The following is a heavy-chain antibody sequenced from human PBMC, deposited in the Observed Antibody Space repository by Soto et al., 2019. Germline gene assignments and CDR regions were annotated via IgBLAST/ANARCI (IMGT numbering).Heavy chain of an antibody. J-gene: IGHJ4*02. CDR3: ARGSSPVDFDY. CDR1: GYTFTNYG. CDR2: INTYNGNT. V-gene: IGHV1-18*01. D-gene: IGHD6-13*01. Sequence: QVQLVQSGAEVKKPGASVQVSCKASGYTFTNYGINWVRQAPGQGLEWMGWINTYNGNTNSAQRLQGRVTMTTEASTSTAYMELRSLRSDDTAVYYCARGSSPVDFDYWGQGTLVTVSS.